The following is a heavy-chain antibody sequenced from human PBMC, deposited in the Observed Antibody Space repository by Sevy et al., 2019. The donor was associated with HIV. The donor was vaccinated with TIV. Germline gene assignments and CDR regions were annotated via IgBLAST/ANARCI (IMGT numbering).Heavy chain of an antibody. CDR2: INPNSGKT. D-gene: IGHD5-12*01. CDR3: VRAKRDRSGCYGPTY. Sequence: ASVKVSCKASGYTFTSSEVNWVRQAPGQGLEWMGWINPNSGKTGYAQKLQGRVTMNRDNSVSTVFMALSSLTSEDTATLYCVRAKRDRSGCYGPTYWGQGTLVTVSS. J-gene: IGHJ4*02. V-gene: IGHV1-8*01. CDR1: GYTFTSSE.